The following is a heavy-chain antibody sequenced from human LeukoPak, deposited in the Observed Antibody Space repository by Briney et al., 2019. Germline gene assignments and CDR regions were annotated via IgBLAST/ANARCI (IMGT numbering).Heavy chain of an antibody. D-gene: IGHD1-26*01. Sequence: GGSLRLSCAASGFTFSNYGLNWVRQAPGKGPEWVSIIRVASISRYCADSVKGRFTISRDNAKKSLYLQMNSLRGEDTAVYYCATYSGPDKWDAFDMWGQGTLVTVSS. V-gene: IGHV3-21*01. CDR1: GFTFSNYG. J-gene: IGHJ3*02. CDR3: ATYSGPDKWDAFDM. CDR2: IRVASISR.